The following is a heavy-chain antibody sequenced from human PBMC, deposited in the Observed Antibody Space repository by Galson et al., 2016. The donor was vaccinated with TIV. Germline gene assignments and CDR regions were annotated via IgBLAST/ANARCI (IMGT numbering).Heavy chain of an antibody. V-gene: IGHV1-8*02. CDR2: MNPNSGNA. Sequence: SVKVSCKASGYTFTSYDINWVRQATGQGLEWMGRMNPNSGNAGYAQKFRGRVTMTRNTSVRTAYMELSSLSSEETAVYYCARSGDYGDYWGQGTLVTVSS. CDR1: GYTFTSYD. J-gene: IGHJ4*02. D-gene: IGHD4-17*01. CDR3: ARSGDYGDY.